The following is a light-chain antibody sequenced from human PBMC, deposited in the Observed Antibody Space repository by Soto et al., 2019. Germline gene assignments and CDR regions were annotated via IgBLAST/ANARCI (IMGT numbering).Light chain of an antibody. CDR3: SSYTTSSTLV. CDR2: DVN. V-gene: IGLV2-14*03. J-gene: IGLJ3*02. CDR1: SSDVGGYNY. Sequence: QSALTQPASVSGSPGQSITISCTGTSSDVGGYNYVSWYQQHPGKAPKLMIYDVNNRPSGVSNRFSGSKSGNTASLPISGLQAEDEAHYYCSSYTTSSTLVFGGGTKLTVL.